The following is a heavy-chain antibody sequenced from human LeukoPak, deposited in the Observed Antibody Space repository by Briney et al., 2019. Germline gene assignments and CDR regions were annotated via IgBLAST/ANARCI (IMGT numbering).Heavy chain of an antibody. CDR3: ASASGGNSFFDY. J-gene: IGHJ4*02. CDR1: GLTASSNY. D-gene: IGHD4-23*01. V-gene: IGHV3-53*01. Sequence: GGSLRLSCVVSGLTASSNYMSWVRQAPGKGLECVSVIYSGGSTYYADSVKGRFTISRDNSKNTLYLQMNSLSAEDTAVYYCASASGGNSFFDYWGQGTLVTVSS. CDR2: IYSGGST.